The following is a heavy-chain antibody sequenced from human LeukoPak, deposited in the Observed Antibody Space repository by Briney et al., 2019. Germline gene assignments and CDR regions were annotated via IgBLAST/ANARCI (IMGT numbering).Heavy chain of an antibody. CDR2: ISSSGSTI. CDR3: ARVDVGATSDY. Sequence: PGGSLRLSCAASGFTFSSYEMNWVRQAPGKGLEWVSYISSSGSTIYYAGSVKGRFTISRDNAKNSLYLQMNSLRAEDTAVYYCARVDVGATSDYWGQGTLVTVPS. CDR1: GFTFSSYE. D-gene: IGHD1-26*01. J-gene: IGHJ4*02. V-gene: IGHV3-48*03.